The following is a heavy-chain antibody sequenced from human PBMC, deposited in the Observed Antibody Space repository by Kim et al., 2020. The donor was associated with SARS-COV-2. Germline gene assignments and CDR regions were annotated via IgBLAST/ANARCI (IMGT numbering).Heavy chain of an antibody. CDR1: GDSISNYY. D-gene: IGHD2-15*01. CDR2: IYYSGST. CDR3: ARDLGCRGGSCYGAAVGGGFDV. J-gene: IGHJ3*01. Sequence: SETLSLTCIVSGDSISNYYWSWIRQPPGKGLEWIGYIYYSGSTNYNSSLKSRLTMSLDTSKNQFSLKLTSVSAADTAVYYCARDLGCRGGSCYGAAVGGGFDVWGPGTLVAVSS. V-gene: IGHV4-59*01.